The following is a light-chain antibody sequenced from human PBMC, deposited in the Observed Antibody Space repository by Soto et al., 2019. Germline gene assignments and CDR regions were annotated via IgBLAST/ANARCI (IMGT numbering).Light chain of an antibody. CDR3: QQRSSWPLT. CDR2: DSS. V-gene: IGKV3-11*01. Sequence: EIVSTQSPVTLSSSPGETVTLSCRASQDIDTYLAWYQQRPGQAPRLLIYDSSERATDVPGRFSGSGSGTDFTLTISSLESDDFAVYYCQQRSSWPLTFGQGTRLDI. CDR1: QDIDTY. J-gene: IGKJ5*01.